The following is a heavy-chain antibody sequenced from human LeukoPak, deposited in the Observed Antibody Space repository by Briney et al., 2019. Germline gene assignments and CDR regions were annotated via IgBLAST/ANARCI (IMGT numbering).Heavy chain of an antibody. D-gene: IGHD2-15*01. CDR2: IKQDGNEK. Sequence: GGSLRLSCAASGFRFSSWWMSWVRQAPGKGLEWVANIKQDGNEKYYVDSVKGRFTISRDNDKNSLYLQMNSLRAEDTAVYYCVREDRSCYYYWGQGTLVIVSS. CDR3: VREDRSCYYY. CDR1: GFRFSSWW. J-gene: IGHJ4*02. V-gene: IGHV3-7*03.